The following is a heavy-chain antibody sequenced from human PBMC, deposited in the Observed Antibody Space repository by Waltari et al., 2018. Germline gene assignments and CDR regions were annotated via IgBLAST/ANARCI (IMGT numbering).Heavy chain of an antibody. CDR2: ISSSRSTM. CDR1: GFPFSIYS. CDR3: ARDFASGSSSWYEIGH. D-gene: IGHD6-13*01. J-gene: IGHJ4*02. V-gene: IGHV3-48*01. Sequence: EVQLVESGGGLVQPGGSLRLSCAASGFPFSIYSMNWVRQAPGKGREWVSYISSSRSTMYYADSVKGRFTISRDNAKNSLSLQMNSLRAEDTAVYYCARDFASGSSSWYEIGHWGQGTLVTVSS.